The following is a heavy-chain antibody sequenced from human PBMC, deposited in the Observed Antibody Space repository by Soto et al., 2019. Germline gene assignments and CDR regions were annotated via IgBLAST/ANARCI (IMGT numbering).Heavy chain of an antibody. CDR3: ARGHYDCWSCYHY. CDR2: IYHSGST. D-gene: IGHD3-3*01. J-gene: IGHJ4*02. V-gene: IGHV4-4*02. Sequence: SETLSLTCAVSGGSISSSNWWRWVRQPPGKGLEWIGVIYHSGSTNYNPSLKCRVTISVAKPKSRCSQKPSSVTAADTAVYYCARGHYDCWSCYHYWGQGTLVTVSS. CDR1: GGSISSSNW.